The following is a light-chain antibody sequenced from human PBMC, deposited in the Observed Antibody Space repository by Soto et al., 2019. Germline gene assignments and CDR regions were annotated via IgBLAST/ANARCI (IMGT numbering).Light chain of an antibody. CDR2: GAS. CDR3: QQYGVSMFT. Sequence: DIVLTQSPGTLSLSPGERTTLSCRASQTVRDGYLAWYQQKPGQAPRLFIYGASARATGIPDRFSGSGSGTDFTLTISGLEPEDFAVSYCQQYGVSMFTFGQGAKLEIK. V-gene: IGKV3-20*01. CDR1: QTVRDGY. J-gene: IGKJ2*01.